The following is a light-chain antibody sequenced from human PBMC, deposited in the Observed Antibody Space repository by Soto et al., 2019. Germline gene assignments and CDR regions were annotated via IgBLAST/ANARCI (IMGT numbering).Light chain of an antibody. Sequence: QSVLTQSASVSGSPGQSITISCTGTGTDIGGYSYVSWYQQHPGGAPKLIIYEVRNRPSGVSSRFSGSKSGNTASLTISGLQAEDEADYYCNSYTSTSALYVFGGGTKLTV. V-gene: IGLV2-14*01. CDR1: GTDIGGYSY. J-gene: IGLJ1*01. CDR3: NSYTSTSALYV. CDR2: EVR.